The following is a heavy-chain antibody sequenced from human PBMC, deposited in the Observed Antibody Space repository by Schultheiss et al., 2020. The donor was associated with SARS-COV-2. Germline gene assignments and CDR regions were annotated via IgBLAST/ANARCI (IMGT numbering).Heavy chain of an antibody. Sequence: GGSLRLSCAASGFTFSDYYMSWIRQAPGKGLEWVSYISSSGSTIYYADSVKGRFTISRDNAKNSLYLQMNSLRAEDTAVYYCARGRYCSSTSCPGNYYGMDVWGQGTTVTVSS. J-gene: IGHJ6*02. CDR2: ISSSGSTI. CDR3: ARGRYCSSTSCPGNYYGMDV. D-gene: IGHD2-2*01. V-gene: IGHV3-11*01. CDR1: GFTFSDYY.